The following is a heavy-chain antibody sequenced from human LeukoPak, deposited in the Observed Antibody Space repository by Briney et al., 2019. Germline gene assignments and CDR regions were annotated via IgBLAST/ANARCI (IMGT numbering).Heavy chain of an antibody. J-gene: IGHJ4*02. CDR3: ARDPPAVSINTYA. D-gene: IGHD2-8*01. CDR1: GFTVGNNY. CDR2: IFSHGET. Sequence: PGGSLRLSCAASGFTVGNNYMNWVRQAPGQGLEWVSLIFSHGETSYADSMNDRFTITRDNTKNTLDLQMNGLRVEDTAVYYCARDPPAVSINTYAWGQGTLVTVSS. V-gene: IGHV3-66*01.